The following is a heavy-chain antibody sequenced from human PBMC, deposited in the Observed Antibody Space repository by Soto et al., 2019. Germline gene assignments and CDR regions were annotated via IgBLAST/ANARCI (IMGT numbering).Heavy chain of an antibody. CDR2: INSDGSST. V-gene: IGHV3-74*01. D-gene: IGHD3-3*01. Sequence: VQLVESGGGLVQPGGSLRLSCAASGFTFSSYWMHWVRQAPGKGLVWVSRINSDGSSTSYADSVKGRFTISRDNAKNTLYLQMNSLRAEDTAVYYCARGAVYYDFWSGYFGSAYWGQGTLVTVSS. CDR1: GFTFSSYW. J-gene: IGHJ4*02. CDR3: ARGAVYYDFWSGYFGSAY.